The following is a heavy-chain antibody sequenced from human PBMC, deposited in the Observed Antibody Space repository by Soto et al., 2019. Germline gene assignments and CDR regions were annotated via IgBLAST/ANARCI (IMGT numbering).Heavy chain of an antibody. D-gene: IGHD5-12*01. CDR2: IYYSGST. V-gene: IGHV4-31*03. CDR3: AREMNGVVARYFDY. J-gene: IGHJ4*02. Sequence: QVQLQESGPGLVKPSQTLSLTCTVSGGSISSGGYYWSWIRQHPGKGLEWIGYIYYSGSTYYNPSLKSRVTISVDTSKNQFSLKMSSVTAADTAVYYCAREMNGVVARYFDYWGQGTLVTVSS. CDR1: GGSISSGGYY.